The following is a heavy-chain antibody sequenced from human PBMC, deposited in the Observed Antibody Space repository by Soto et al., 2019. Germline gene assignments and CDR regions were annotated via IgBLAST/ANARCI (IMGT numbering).Heavy chain of an antibody. V-gene: IGHV1-69*13. J-gene: IGHJ4*02. CDR1: GGSFRTYG. CDR2: IIPKFGTT. Sequence: GTSVKLSCEACGGSFRTYGINWVRLAPRQGLEWMGGIIPKFGTTNYAQKFRGRVTITADESTNTAYMELNYLRSEDTAVYFCARELDPYYGGNSLSLDYWGQGTLVTVSS. CDR3: ARELDPYYGGNSLSLDY. D-gene: IGHD4-17*01.